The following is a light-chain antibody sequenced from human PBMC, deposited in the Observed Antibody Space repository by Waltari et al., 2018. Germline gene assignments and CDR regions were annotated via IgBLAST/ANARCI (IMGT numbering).Light chain of an antibody. CDR1: QSVSGAY. J-gene: IGKJ2*01. V-gene: IGKV3-20*01. CDR2: GAS. CDR3: QQYGNSPRT. Sequence: EIVLTQSPGTLSLSPGERATLSCRASQSVSGAYLAWYQHKLGQPPRLLIYGASSRATGIPDRFSGSGSGTDFTLTISRLESEDFAVHFCQQYGNSPRTFGQGTKLEIK.